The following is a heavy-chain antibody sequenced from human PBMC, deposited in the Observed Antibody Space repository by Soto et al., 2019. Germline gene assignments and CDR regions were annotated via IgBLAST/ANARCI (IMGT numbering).Heavy chain of an antibody. J-gene: IGHJ3*02. V-gene: IGHV1-69*06. D-gene: IGHD5-18*01. CDR3: ARDLPHDVDTAMVTALNAFDI. CDR1: GGTFSSYA. CDR2: IIPIFGTA. Sequence: QVQLVQSGAEVKKPGSSVKVSCKASGGTFSSYAISWVRQAPGQGLEWMGGIIPIFGTANYAQKFQGRVTITADKSTSTAYMELSSLRSEDTAVYYCARDLPHDVDTAMVTALNAFDIWGQGTMVTVSS.